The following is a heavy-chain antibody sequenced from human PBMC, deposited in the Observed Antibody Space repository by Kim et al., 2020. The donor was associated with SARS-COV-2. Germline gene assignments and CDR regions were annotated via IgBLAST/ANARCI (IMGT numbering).Heavy chain of an antibody. CDR1: GGTFSSYA. J-gene: IGHJ4*02. D-gene: IGHD1-26*01. V-gene: IGHV1-69*04. Sequence: SVKVSCKASGGTFSSYAISWVRQAPGQGLEWMGRIIPILGIANYAQKFQGRVTITADKSTSTAYMELSSLRSEDTAVYYCARSTPGKAWELALGAYWGQGTLVTVSS. CDR3: ARSTPGKAWELALGAY. CDR2: IIPILGIA.